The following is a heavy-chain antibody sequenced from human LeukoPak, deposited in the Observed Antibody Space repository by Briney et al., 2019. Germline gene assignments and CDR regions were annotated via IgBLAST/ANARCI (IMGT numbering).Heavy chain of an antibody. CDR1: GGSISSSSFH. V-gene: IGHV4-39*01. CDR3: ARQGYISGQGFRNNWFDP. J-gene: IGHJ5*02. CDR2: IFYSGST. D-gene: IGHD6-19*01. Sequence: AETLSLICTVSGGSISSSSFHWGWIRQPPGKGLEWIGTIFYSGSTYYNPSLKSQVTMSVDTSKNQFSLKLSSVTAADTAVYYCARQGYISGQGFRNNWFDPWGQGSLVTVSS.